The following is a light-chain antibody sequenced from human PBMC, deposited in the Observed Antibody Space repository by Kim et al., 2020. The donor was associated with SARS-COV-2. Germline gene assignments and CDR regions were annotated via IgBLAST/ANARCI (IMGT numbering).Light chain of an antibody. CDR1: QSISSY. CDR2: AAS. CDR3: QLSYNTPHT. Sequence: DIQMTQSPSSLSASVGDRVTITCRASQSISSYLNWYQQKPGKAPKLVIYAASSLQSGVPSRISGSGSGTDFTLTISSLQPEDFATYYCQLSYNTPHTFGQGTKLEI. V-gene: IGKV1-39*01. J-gene: IGKJ2*01.